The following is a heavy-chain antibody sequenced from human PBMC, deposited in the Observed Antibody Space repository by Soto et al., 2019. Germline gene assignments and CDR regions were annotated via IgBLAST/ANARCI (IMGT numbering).Heavy chain of an antibody. CDR3: ARLIAAPSPYYFDY. D-gene: IGHD6-13*01. J-gene: IGHJ4*02. V-gene: IGHV4-61*01. CDR1: GGSVSSGSYY. Sequence: SATLSLTCTFSGGSVSSGSYYWSWIRQPPGKGLEWIGYIYYSGSNNYNPSLKSRVTISVDTSKNQFSLKLSSVTAADTAVYYCARLIAAPSPYYFDYCGQGTLVTVSS. CDR2: IYYSGSN.